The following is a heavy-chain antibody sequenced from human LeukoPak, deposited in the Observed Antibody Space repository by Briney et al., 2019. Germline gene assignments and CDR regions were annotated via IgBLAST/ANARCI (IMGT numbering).Heavy chain of an antibody. J-gene: IGHJ3*02. V-gene: IGHV3-21*01. D-gene: IGHD1-26*01. CDR2: ISSSSSYI. CDR3: ALCREWELIDAFDI. CDR1: AFTFDNYW. Sequence: GGSLRLSCATSAFTFDNYWMTWVRQAPGKGLEWVSSISSSSSYIYYADSVKGRFTISRDNAKNSLYLQMNSLRAEDTAVYYCALCREWELIDAFDIWGQGTMVTVSS.